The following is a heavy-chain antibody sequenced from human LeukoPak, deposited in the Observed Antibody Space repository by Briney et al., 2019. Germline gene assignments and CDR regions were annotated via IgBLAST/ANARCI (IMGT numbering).Heavy chain of an antibody. J-gene: IGHJ3*02. CDR2: ISAYNGNT. CDR3: AREGPVIAAAGRDAFDI. D-gene: IGHD6-13*01. V-gene: IGHV1-18*01. Sequence: GASVKVSCKASGYTFTSYGISWVRQAPGQGLEWMGWISAYNGNTNYAQKLQGRVTMTTDTSTSTAYMELSSLRSEDTAVYYCAREGPVIAAAGRDAFDIWGQGTMVTVSS. CDR1: GYTFTSYG.